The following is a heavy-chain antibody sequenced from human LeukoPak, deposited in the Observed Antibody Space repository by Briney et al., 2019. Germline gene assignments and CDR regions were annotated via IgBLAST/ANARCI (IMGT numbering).Heavy chain of an antibody. D-gene: IGHD6-19*01. CDR2: IYPGDSNT. CDR1: GYSFTNYW. CDR3: ARGYNSGWYGDPYHFDY. Sequence: PGESLKISCNGSGYSFTNYWVGWVRQMPGEGLEWMGIIYPGDSNTRYSPSFQDQVTISADKSNNTAYLQRSSLRAPDTAMYYCARGYNSGWYGDPYHFDYWGQGTLVTVSS. V-gene: IGHV5-51*01. J-gene: IGHJ4*02.